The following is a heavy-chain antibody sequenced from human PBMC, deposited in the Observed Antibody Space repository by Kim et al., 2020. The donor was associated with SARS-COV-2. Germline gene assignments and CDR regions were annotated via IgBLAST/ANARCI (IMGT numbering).Heavy chain of an antibody. J-gene: IGHJ4*02. Sequence: GGSLRLSCTASGFTFGDYAMSWFRQAPGKGLEWVGFIRSKAYGGTTEYAASVKGRFTISRDDSKSIAYLQMNSLKTEDTAVYYCTRGRQWLVQGVFDYWGQGTLVTVSS. V-gene: IGHV3-49*03. D-gene: IGHD6-19*01. CDR2: IRSKAYGGTT. CDR1: GFTFGDYA. CDR3: TRGRQWLVQGVFDY.